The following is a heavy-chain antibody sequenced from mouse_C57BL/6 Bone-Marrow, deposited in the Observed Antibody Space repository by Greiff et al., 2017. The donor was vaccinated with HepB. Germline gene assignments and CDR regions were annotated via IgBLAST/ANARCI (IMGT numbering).Heavy chain of an antibody. CDR2: IYPGSGNT. CDR1: GYTFTDYY. Sequence: QVQLQQSGAELVRPGASVKLSCKASGYTFTDYYINWVKQRPGQGLEWIARIYPGSGNTYYNEKFKGKATLTAEKSSSTAYMQLSSLTSEYSAVYLCASSFAYWGQGNLVTVSA. V-gene: IGHV1-76*01. J-gene: IGHJ3*01. CDR3: ASSFAY.